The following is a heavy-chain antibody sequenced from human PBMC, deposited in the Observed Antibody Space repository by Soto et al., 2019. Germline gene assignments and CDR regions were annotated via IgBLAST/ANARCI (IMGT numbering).Heavy chain of an antibody. CDR3: ARVYCTNGLCYEGSYYYCAAVAG. D-gene: IGHD2-8*01. CDR2: IIPIVGTA. J-gene: IGHJ6*02. Sequence: GQGLEWMGGIIPIVGTANYAQKFQGRVTITADESTSTAYMELSSLRSEDTAVYYCARVYCTNGLCYEGSYYYCAAVAGWGHWTTVTVSS. V-gene: IGHV1-69*01.